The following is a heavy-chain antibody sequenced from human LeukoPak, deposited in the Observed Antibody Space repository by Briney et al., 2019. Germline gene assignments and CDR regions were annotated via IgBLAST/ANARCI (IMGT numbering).Heavy chain of an antibody. CDR1: GFTFRDTW. J-gene: IGHJ4*02. Sequence: KPGGSLRLSCEAAGFTFRDTWMSWVRQAPGKGLEWVGHIKSGADGGATDYAAPVKGRFTILRDDSRNVLSLQMSSLKTEDTAMYYCTTLRLSASDSWGQGTLVSVFS. V-gene: IGHV3-15*01. CDR2: IKSGADGGAT. D-gene: IGHD1-26*01. CDR3: TTLRLSASDS.